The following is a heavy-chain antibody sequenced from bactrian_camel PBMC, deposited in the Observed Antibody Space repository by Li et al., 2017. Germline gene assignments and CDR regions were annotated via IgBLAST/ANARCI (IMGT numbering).Heavy chain of an antibody. J-gene: IGHJ4*01. Sequence: HVQLVESGGGSVQAGESLRLSCAASAATGGPFYMAYFRQAPGKEREGVATITLETGNTDYTDSVKGRFTISHDNAKPTTYLQMNSLKPEDTAMYYCAEDQDHLGSCLRSADEYNYWGQGTQVTVS. D-gene: IGHD6*01. V-gene: IGHV3S1*01. CDR2: ITLETGNT. CDR1: AATGGPFY. CDR3: AEDQDHLGSCLRSADEYNY.